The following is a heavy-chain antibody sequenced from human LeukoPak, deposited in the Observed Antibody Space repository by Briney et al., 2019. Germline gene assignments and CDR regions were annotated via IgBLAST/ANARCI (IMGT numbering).Heavy chain of an antibody. D-gene: IGHD3-9*01. Sequence: GGSLRLSCAASGFTFSSYWMSWVRQAPGKGLEWVANIKQDGSEKYYVDSVKGRFTISRDNAKNSLYLQMNSLRAEDTAVYYCARVQNFDWSPFYGMDVWGQGTTVTVSS. CDR3: ARVQNFDWSPFYGMDV. J-gene: IGHJ6*02. CDR2: IKQDGSEK. V-gene: IGHV3-7*01. CDR1: GFTFSSYW.